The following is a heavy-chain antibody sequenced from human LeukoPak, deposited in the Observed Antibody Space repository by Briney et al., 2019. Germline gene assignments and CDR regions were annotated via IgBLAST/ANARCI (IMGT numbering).Heavy chain of an antibody. CDR2: INPNSGGT. CDR3: AREDMSGAEDY. D-gene: IGHD2-15*01. Sequence: ASVKVSCKASGYTLTGYYMHWVRQAPGQGLEWMGWINPNSGGTNYAQKFQGRVTMTRDTSISTAHMELSRLRSDDTAVYYCAREDMSGAEDYWGQGTLVTVSS. J-gene: IGHJ4*02. CDR1: GYTLTGYY. V-gene: IGHV1-2*02.